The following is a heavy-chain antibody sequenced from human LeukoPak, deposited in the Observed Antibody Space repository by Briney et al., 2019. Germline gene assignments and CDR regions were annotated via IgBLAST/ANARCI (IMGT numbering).Heavy chain of an antibody. CDR2: IFYSGST. J-gene: IGHJ4*02. CDR1: SGSISTSNYY. CDR3: ARDSEDTTMGPGY. Sequence: SETLSLTCTVSSGSISTSNYYWGWVRQPPGKALEWIGNIFYSGSTYYSPSLKSRVTISLDTSRNQFSLKLSSVTAADTAVYYCARDSEDTTMGPGYWGQGTLVTVSS. D-gene: IGHD5-18*01. V-gene: IGHV4-39*02.